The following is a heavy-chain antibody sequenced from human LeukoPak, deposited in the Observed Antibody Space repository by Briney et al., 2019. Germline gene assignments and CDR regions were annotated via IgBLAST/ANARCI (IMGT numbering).Heavy chain of an antibody. CDR3: ANNRYSGYDFPLDY. Sequence: PGGSLRLSCAGSGFMFRNYGMNWVRQAPGKGLEWVALISNDRSNKYYAESVKGRLTISRDNSKNTLYLQMNSLRAEDTALYYCANNRYSGYDFPLDYWGQGTLVTVSS. V-gene: IGHV3-30*18. CDR1: GFMFRNYG. J-gene: IGHJ4*02. D-gene: IGHD5-12*01. CDR2: ISNDRSNK.